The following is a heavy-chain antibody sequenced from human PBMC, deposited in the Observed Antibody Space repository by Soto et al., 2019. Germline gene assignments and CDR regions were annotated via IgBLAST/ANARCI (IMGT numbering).Heavy chain of an antibody. CDR1: GFTFSSYG. V-gene: IGHV3-30*18. CDR3: AKDPKSPISTGTTSRNWFDP. J-gene: IGHJ5*02. Sequence: GGSLRLSCAASGFTFSSYGMHWVRQAPGKGLEWVAVISYDGSNKYYADSVKGRFTISRDNSKNTLYLQMNSLRAEDTAVYYCAKDPKSPISTGTTSRNWFDPWGQGTLVTSPQ. CDR2: ISYDGSNK. D-gene: IGHD1-7*01.